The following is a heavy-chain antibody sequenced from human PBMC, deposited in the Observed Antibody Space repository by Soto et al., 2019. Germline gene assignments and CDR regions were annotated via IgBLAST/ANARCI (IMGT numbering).Heavy chain of an antibody. Sequence: TGGSLRLSCAASGFTFSSYSMNWVRQAPGKGLEWVSYISSSSSTIYYADSVKGRFTISRDNAKNSLYLQMNSLRAEDTAVYYCARRPDYGGNWFDPWGQGTLVTVSS. V-gene: IGHV3-48*01. CDR3: ARRPDYGGNWFDP. D-gene: IGHD4-17*01. CDR1: GFTFSSYS. J-gene: IGHJ5*02. CDR2: ISSSSSTI.